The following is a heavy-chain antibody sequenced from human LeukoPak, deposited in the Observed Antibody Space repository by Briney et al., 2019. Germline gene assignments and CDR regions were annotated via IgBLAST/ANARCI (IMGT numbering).Heavy chain of an antibody. CDR1: GGSINSGGYY. CDR2: IYYSGST. D-gene: IGHD3-10*01. V-gene: IGHV4-31*03. CDR3: GAGTFDAFDI. Sequence: TLSLTCTVSGGSINSGGYYWSWIRQHPGTGLEWIGHIYYSGSTYYNPSLKSRVTISVDTSKNQFSLKLSSVTAADTAVYYCGAGTFDAFDIWGQGTMVTVSS. J-gene: IGHJ3*02.